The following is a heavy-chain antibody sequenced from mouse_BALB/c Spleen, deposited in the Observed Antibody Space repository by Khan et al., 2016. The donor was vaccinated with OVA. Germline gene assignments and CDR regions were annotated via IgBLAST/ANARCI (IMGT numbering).Heavy chain of an antibody. J-gene: IGHJ3*01. Sequence: EVQLQESGPGLVKPSQSLSLTCTVTGYSITSDYAWNWIRQFPGNKLEWMGYMGYSGTTSYNPSLKRRISITRDTSKNQFFLQLNSVTTEVTATYYCARSEGLPFAYWGQGTLVTVSA. D-gene: IGHD3-1*01. CDR3: ARSEGLPFAY. CDR1: GYSITSDYA. CDR2: MGYSGTT. V-gene: IGHV3-2*02.